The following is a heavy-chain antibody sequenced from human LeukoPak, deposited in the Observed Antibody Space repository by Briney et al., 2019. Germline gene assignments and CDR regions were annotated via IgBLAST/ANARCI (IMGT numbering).Heavy chain of an antibody. Sequence: GGSLRLSCAASGFTFSDYYMSWIRQAPGKGLEWVSYISSSGSTIYYADSVKGRFTISRDNAKNSLYLQMNSLRAEDTAVYYCARARGWGYDYVWGSYRSSPDYWGQGTLVTVSS. V-gene: IGHV3-11*01. J-gene: IGHJ4*02. D-gene: IGHD3-16*02. CDR2: ISSSGSTI. CDR1: GFTFSDYY. CDR3: ARARGWGYDYVWGSYRSSPDY.